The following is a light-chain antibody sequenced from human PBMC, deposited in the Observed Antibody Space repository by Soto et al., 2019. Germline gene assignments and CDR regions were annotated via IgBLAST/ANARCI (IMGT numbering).Light chain of an antibody. CDR2: GAS. Sequence: EIVLTQSPGTLSLSPGERATLSCRASQSVSASFLAWYQQKPVQAPRLLIYGASSRATGIPDRFSGGGSATDFTLSISRLEPEDFAVYYCQQYDTSPPEYTFGQGTKLELK. V-gene: IGKV3-20*01. J-gene: IGKJ2*01. CDR3: QQYDTSPPEYT. CDR1: QSVSASF.